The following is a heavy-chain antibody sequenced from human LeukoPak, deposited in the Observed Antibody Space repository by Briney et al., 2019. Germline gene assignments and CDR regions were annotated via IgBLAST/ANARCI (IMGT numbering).Heavy chain of an antibody. Sequence: GGSLRLSCAASGFSFNSYGMTWIRQAPGKGPEWVSTISASGGYTYYADSVKGRFTISRDNSRNTLYVEMNSLRAEDTAVYYCARDTVTTFRFRDYYYYGMDVWGQGNTVTVSS. D-gene: IGHD4-17*01. V-gene: IGHV3-23*01. CDR1: GFSFNSYG. CDR3: ARDTVTTFRFRDYYYYGMDV. J-gene: IGHJ6*02. CDR2: ISASGGYT.